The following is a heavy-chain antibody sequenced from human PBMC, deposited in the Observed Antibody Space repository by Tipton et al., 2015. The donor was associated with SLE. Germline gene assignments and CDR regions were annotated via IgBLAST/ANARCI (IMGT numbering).Heavy chain of an antibody. V-gene: IGHV3-66*02. Sequence: GSLRLSCASSGFTLTGYVMTWVRQAPGKGLEWVSLLYSGGSSYYVDSIKGRFTISRDNSKNTLYLHMNSLRVEDTAVYYCARKADIYYYGMDVWGQGTTVTVSS. CDR2: LYSGGSS. D-gene: IGHD2-15*01. CDR3: ARKADIYYYGMDV. CDR1: GFTLTGYV. J-gene: IGHJ6*02.